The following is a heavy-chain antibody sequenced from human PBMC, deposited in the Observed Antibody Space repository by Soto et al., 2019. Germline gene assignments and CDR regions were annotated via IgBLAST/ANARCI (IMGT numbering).Heavy chain of an antibody. D-gene: IGHD6-13*01. Sequence: QVQLQESGPGLVKPSQTLSLTCTVSGGSINSFEYYWSWIRQPPGKGLEWIGYIYYSGSTYYNPSLTSRLTISIDTSKNQFSLKLGSVTAADTAVYYCALHRIATVGSFDYWGQGTLVTVSS. CDR1: GGSINSFEYY. CDR3: ALHRIATVGSFDY. CDR2: IYYSGST. J-gene: IGHJ4*02. V-gene: IGHV4-30-4*01.